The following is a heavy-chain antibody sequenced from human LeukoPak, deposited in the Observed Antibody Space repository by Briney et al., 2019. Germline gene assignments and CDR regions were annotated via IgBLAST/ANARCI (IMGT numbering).Heavy chain of an antibody. J-gene: IGHJ6*02. D-gene: IGHD6-13*01. CDR1: GFTFSSYG. V-gene: IGHV3-30*02. Sequence: QPGGSLRLSCAASGFTFSSYGMHWVRQAPGKGLEWVAFIRYDGSNKYYADSVKGRFTISRDNSKNALYLQMNSLRAEDTAVYYCAAATAAAGASNGMDVWGQGTTVTVSS. CDR3: AAATAAAGASNGMDV. CDR2: IRYDGSNK.